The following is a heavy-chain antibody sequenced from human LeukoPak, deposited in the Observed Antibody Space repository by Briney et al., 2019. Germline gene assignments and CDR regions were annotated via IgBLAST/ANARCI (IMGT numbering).Heavy chain of an antibody. J-gene: IGHJ6*03. CDR1: GGTYSSYA. CDR2: IIPIFGTA. D-gene: IGHD1/OR15-1a*01. Sequence: SVKVSCKASGGTYSSYAISWVRQAPGQGLEWMGGIIPIFGTANYAQKFQGRVTITADESTSTAYMELSSLRSEDTAVYYCARGTDGTNGYYYYYMDVWGKGTTVTVSS. CDR3: ARGTDGTNGYYYYYMDV. V-gene: IGHV1-69*13.